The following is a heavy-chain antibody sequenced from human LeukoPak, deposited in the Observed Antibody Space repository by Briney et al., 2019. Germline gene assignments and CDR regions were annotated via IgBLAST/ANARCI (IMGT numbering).Heavy chain of an antibody. CDR1: GFTFSSYS. CDR3: ARDRSGSGWPTYYYYGMDV. D-gene: IGHD6-19*01. J-gene: IGHJ6*02. Sequence: GGSLRLSCAASGFTFSSYSMNWVRQAPGKGLEWVSYISSSSSTIYYADSVKGRFTISRDNAKNSLYLQMNSLRAEDTAVYYCARDRSGSGWPTYYYYGMDVWGQGTTVTVSS. CDR2: ISSSSSTI. V-gene: IGHV3-48*01.